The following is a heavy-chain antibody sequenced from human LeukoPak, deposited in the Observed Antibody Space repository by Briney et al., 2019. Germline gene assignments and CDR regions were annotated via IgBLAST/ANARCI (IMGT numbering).Heavy chain of an antibody. V-gene: IGHV3-33*01. CDR3: ATILYGSGSYYPDY. D-gene: IGHD3-10*01. Sequence: GRSLRLSCAASGFTFRNFGMHWVRQAPGKGLEWVAVIWYDGSKKYYADSVKGRFTISRDNSKNTLYLQMNSLRAEDTAVYYCATILYGSGSYYPDYWGQGTLVTVSS. J-gene: IGHJ4*02. CDR1: GFTFRNFG. CDR2: IWYDGSKK.